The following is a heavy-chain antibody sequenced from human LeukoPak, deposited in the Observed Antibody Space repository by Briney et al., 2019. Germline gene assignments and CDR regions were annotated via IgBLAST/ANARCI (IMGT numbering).Heavy chain of an antibody. Sequence: ASVKHSCKASGYTFTKFYIHWVREAPGQGLEWMSLINPSGGSTSYAEKFHGRVTLTRDMSTNTVYMELSSLRSEDAAVYYCARDRIDFFDYWGQGTLVTVSS. J-gene: IGHJ4*02. CDR3: ARDRIDFFDY. V-gene: IGHV1-46*01. D-gene: IGHD3-16*02. CDR1: GYTFTKFY. CDR2: INPSGGST.